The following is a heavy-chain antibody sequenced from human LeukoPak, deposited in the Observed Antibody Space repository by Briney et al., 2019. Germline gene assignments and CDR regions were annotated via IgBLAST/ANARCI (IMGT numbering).Heavy chain of an antibody. J-gene: IGHJ4*01. D-gene: IGHD2-8*02. CDR1: GVTFKKYA. CDR3: ARDGFTGPRTAYLDH. Sequence: GWSLRLSSAASGVTFKKYAMHWVRQIPGTGPVLGSRLGADGSGTRYADSVKGRFTISRDNAKNTVYLQMSSLRADDTAVYYCARDGFTGPRTAYLDHWGQGTLVTVSS. V-gene: IGHV3-74*01. CDR2: LGADGSGT.